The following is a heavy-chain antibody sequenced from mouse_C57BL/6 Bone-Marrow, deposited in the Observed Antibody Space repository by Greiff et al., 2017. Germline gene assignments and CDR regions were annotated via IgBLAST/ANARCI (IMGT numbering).Heavy chain of an antibody. CDR1: GYTFTSSW. V-gene: IGHV1-64*01. D-gene: IGHD1-1*01. CDR2: IHPNSGST. J-gene: IGHJ1*03. Sequence: VQLQQSGPELVKPGASVKFSCKASGYTFTSSWMHWVKQRPGQGLEWIGLIHPNSGSTNYNEKFKGKATLTADKSSSTASMQLRSLTSEDPAVSDYARGSTVVATKYVDVWGTGTTITVAS. CDR3: ARGSTVVATKYVDV.